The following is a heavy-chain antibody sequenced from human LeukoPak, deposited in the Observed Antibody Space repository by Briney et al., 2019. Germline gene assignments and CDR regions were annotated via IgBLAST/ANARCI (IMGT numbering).Heavy chain of an antibody. Sequence: ASVKVSCRASGYTFTDYYIHWVRQAPGQGLEWMGWINPDNGGANYAQKFQGRVTMTRDTSIRTVYMDVSRLRSDGTAVFYCTREARVGNWFDPWGQGTQVTVSS. CDR3: TREARVGNWFDP. D-gene: IGHD2-2*01. CDR1: GYTFTDYY. CDR2: INPDNGGA. J-gene: IGHJ5*02. V-gene: IGHV1-2*02.